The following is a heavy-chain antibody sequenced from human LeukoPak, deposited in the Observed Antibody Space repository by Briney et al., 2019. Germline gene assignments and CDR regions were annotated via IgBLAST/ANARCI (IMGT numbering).Heavy chain of an antibody. CDR1: GGTFSSYA. CDR3: ARGNPYYQYSSGWYGVDY. J-gene: IGHJ4*02. Sequence: SVKVSCKASGGTFSSYAISWVRQAPGQGLEWMGGLIPIFGTANYAQKFQGRVTITADESTSTAYMELSSLRSEDTAVYYCARGNPYYQYSSGWYGVDYWGQGTLVTVSS. D-gene: IGHD6-19*01. CDR2: LIPIFGTA. V-gene: IGHV1-69*13.